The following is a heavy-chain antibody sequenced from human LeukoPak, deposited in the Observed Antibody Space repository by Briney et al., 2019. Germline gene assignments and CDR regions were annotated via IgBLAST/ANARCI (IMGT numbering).Heavy chain of an antibody. D-gene: IGHD3-10*01. CDR2: IFYSGST. J-gene: IGHJ4*02. CDR3: AREMVRGVIFQF. CDR1: GGYISSYS. Sequence: SETLSLTCTVSGGYISSYSWSWIRQPPGKGLEWIGYIFYSGSTNYNPSLKSRVTISVDTSKNQFSLKLSSVTAADTAVYYCAREMVRGVIFQFWGQGTLVTVSS. V-gene: IGHV4-59*12.